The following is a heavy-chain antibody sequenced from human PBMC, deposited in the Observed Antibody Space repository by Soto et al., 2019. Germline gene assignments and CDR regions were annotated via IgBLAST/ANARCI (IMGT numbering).Heavy chain of an antibody. D-gene: IGHD1-26*01. CDR1: GFTFDDYI. V-gene: IGHV3-43*01. Sequence: EVQLVESGGVVVQPGGSLRLSCAASGFTFDDYIMHWVRQAPGKGLEWVSLISWDGGTTYYADSVKGRFTISSNNSKNSLYLQMNSLRTEDTALYYCAKDGNSGSYYLFDYWGKGTLVTVST. CDR2: ISWDGGTT. J-gene: IGHJ4*02. CDR3: AKDGNSGSYYLFDY.